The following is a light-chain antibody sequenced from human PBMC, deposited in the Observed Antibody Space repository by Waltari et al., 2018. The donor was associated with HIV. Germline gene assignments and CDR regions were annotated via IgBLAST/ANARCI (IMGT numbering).Light chain of an antibody. CDR3: CSYAGSSNWV. V-gene: IGLV2-23*01. J-gene: IGLJ3*02. CDR1: RRAGGSDDL. CDR2: EGI. Sequence: QSALTQPASVSGSPGKAITIPWTGRRRAGGSDDLFSWYQQHQGKAPKLMIYEGIDRPSGISNRFSGSKSGNTASLTISGLQAEDEADYYCCSYAGSSNWVFGGGTKLTVL.